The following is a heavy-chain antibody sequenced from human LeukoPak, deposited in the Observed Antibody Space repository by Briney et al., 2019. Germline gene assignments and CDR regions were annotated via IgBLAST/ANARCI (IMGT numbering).Heavy chain of an antibody. CDR3: ATRKLGNDY. D-gene: IGHD7-27*01. J-gene: IGHJ4*02. CDR1: GGSFSGYY. Sequence: PSEALSLTCGVYGGSFSGYYWSWIRQPPGKGLEWIGEIVHSGSTNYNPSLKSRVTISVDTSKNQFSLKLTSVTAADTAVYYCATRKLGNDYWGQGTLVTVSS. CDR2: IVHSGST. V-gene: IGHV4-34*12.